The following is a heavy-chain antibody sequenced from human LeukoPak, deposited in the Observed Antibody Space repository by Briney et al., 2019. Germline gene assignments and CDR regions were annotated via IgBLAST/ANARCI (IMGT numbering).Heavy chain of an antibody. CDR3: AKYGSGSYFSNYYYYMDV. V-gene: IGHV3-23*01. D-gene: IGHD3-10*01. Sequence: ETLSLTCTVSGGSISSYYWSWIRQPPGKGLEWVSVISGSGGSTYYTDSVKGRFTISRDNSKNTLYLQMNSLRAEDTAVYYCAKYGSGSYFSNYYYYMDVWGKGTTVTISS. CDR2: ISGSGGST. CDR1: GGSISSYY. J-gene: IGHJ6*03.